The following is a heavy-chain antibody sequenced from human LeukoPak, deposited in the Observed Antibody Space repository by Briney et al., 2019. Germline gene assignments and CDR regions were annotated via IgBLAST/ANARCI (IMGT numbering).Heavy chain of an antibody. CDR2: IYYSGTPT. CDR3: ARDSRGGGPDFDY. Sequence: SETLSLTCTVSGDSISSSYWAWIRQPPGEGLEWIGYIYYSGTPTSYNPSLKGRVTISIDTSRNQFSLKLSSVTAADTAVYYCARDSRGGGPDFDYWGQGTLVTVSS. D-gene: IGHD3-16*01. CDR1: GDSISSSY. V-gene: IGHV4-59*01. J-gene: IGHJ4*02.